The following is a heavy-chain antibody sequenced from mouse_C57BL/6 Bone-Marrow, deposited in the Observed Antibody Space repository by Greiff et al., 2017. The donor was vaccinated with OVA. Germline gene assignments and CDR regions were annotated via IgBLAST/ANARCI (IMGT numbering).Heavy chain of an antibody. D-gene: IGHD2-3*01. V-gene: IGHV1-54*01. Sequence: QVQLQQSGAELVRPGTSVKVSCKASGYAFTNYLIEWVKQRPGQGLEWIGVINPGSGGTNYNEKFKGKATLTADKSSSTAYMQLSSLTSEDSAVYCCARWLLYYYAMDYWGQGTSVTVSS. J-gene: IGHJ4*01. CDR1: GYAFTNYL. CDR3: ARWLLYYYAMDY. CDR2: INPGSGGT.